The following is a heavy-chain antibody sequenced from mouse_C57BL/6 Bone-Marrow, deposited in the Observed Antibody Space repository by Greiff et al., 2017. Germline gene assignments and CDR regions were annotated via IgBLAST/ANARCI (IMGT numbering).Heavy chain of an antibody. D-gene: IGHD2-1*01. J-gene: IGHJ3*01. CDR3: ARTGIYYGNFWFAY. Sequence: VQLQQPGAELVKPGASVTLSCKASGYTFTSYWMHWVKQRPGQGLEWIGMIHPHSGSTNYNEKFKSKATLTVDKSSSTAYMQLSSLTSEDSAVYYCARTGIYYGNFWFAYWGQGTLVTVSA. CDR2: IHPHSGST. V-gene: IGHV1-64*01. CDR1: GYTFTSYW.